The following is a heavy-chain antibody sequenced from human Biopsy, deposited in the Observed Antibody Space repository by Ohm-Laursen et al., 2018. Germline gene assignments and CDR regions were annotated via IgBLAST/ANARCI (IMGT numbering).Heavy chain of an antibody. D-gene: IGHD3-10*01. CDR2: TWDDGSHQ. J-gene: IGHJ4*02. CDR1: GFIFSAYG. Sequence: SLRLSCAASGFIFSAYGMHWVRQAPDKGLEWVALTWDDGSHQYYADSVKGRFTISRNNSKNSLYLHINTLRVEDTAVYYCVTDRLDDITKVRGIMTDWGQGTLVIVSS. V-gene: IGHV3-33*01. CDR3: VTDRLDDITKVRGIMTD.